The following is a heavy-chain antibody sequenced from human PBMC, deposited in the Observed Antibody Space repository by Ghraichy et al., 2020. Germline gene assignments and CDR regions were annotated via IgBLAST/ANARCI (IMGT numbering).Heavy chain of an antibody. Sequence: SETLSLTCTVSGGSISSGGYYWSWIRQHPGKGLEWIGYIYYSGSTYYNPSLKSRVTISVDTSKNQFSLKLSSVTAADTAVYYCAGTQYEQQLPDYYYYYYGMDVWGQGTTVTVSS. CDR3: AGTQYEQQLPDYYYYYYGMDV. CDR2: IYYSGST. D-gene: IGHD6-13*01. CDR1: GGSISSGGYY. V-gene: IGHV4-31*03. J-gene: IGHJ6*02.